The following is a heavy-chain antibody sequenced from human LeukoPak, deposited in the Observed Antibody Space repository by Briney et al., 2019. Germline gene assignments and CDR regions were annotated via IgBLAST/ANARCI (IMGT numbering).Heavy chain of an antibody. D-gene: IGHD2-15*01. CDR3: ARGVVWNWFDP. J-gene: IGHJ5*02. CDR2: ISSSSSTI. V-gene: IGHV3-48*01. Sequence: AGGSLRLSCAASRFTFSNYNMNWVRQAPGKGLEWVSYISSSSSTIYYADSVKGRFTISRDNAKNSVYLQMNSLRAEDMALYYCARGVVWNWFDPWGQGTLVTVSP. CDR1: RFTFSNYN.